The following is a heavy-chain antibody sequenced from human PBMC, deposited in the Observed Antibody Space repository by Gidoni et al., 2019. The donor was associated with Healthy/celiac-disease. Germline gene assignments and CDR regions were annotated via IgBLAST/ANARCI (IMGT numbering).Heavy chain of an antibody. Sequence: QVQLVQSGAEVKKPGSSVKVSCKASGGPFSSYTISWVRQAPGQGLEWMGRIIPILGIANYAQKFQGRVTITADKSTSTAYMELSSLRSEDTAVYYCASCLLGRVYPPPYYMDVWGKGTTVTVSS. CDR1: GGPFSSYT. CDR2: IIPILGIA. CDR3: ASCLLGRVYPPPYYMDV. J-gene: IGHJ6*03. V-gene: IGHV1-69*02. D-gene: IGHD6-6*01.